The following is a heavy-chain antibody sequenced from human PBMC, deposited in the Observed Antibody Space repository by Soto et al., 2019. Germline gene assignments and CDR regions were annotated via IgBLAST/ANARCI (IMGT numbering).Heavy chain of an antibody. D-gene: IGHD7-27*01. CDR1: GFILSDCA. V-gene: IGHV3-48*01. CDR2: ISSSSSVI. J-gene: IGHJ6*03. Sequence: EVKLVESGGGLVQPGGSLRLSCATSGFILSDCAMNWVRQAPGKGLEWVSYISSSSSVIDYADSVKGRFTVSRDNARNSLSLQMNSVRAEDTAVYYCARVLSWGSNWYYYMDVWGKGTTVTVSS. CDR3: ARVLSWGSNWYYYMDV.